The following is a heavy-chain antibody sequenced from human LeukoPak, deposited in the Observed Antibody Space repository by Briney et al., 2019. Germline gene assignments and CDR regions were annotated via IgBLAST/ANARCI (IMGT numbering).Heavy chain of an antibody. Sequence: SETLSLTCTVSGSSISSGGHYWSWIRQPAGKGLEYLGRISSTGSTNCNPSLRSRVTISADTSKNHFSLKLTSVTAADTAVYYCARDQTYSGSGIYTYFDYWGQGILVTVSS. J-gene: IGHJ4*02. V-gene: IGHV4-61*02. D-gene: IGHD3-10*01. CDR1: GSSISSGGHY. CDR3: ARDQTYSGSGIYTYFDY. CDR2: ISSTGST.